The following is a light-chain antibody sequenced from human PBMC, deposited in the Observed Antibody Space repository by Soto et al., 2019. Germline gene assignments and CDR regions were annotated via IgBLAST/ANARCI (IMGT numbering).Light chain of an antibody. J-gene: IGLJ2*01. V-gene: IGLV2-14*01. Sequence: QSALTQPASVSGSPGQSITISCTGTSSDVGGYDYVSWYQLHPGKAPKLMVFEVNNRPSGVSYRFSGSKSGNTASLTISGLQAEDEADYYCSSFTNSGTVVFGGGTKLTVL. CDR3: SSFTNSGTVV. CDR2: EVN. CDR1: SSDVGGYDY.